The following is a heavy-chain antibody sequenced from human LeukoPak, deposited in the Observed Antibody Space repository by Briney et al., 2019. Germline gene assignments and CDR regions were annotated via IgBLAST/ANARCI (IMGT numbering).Heavy chain of an antibody. J-gene: IGHJ6*03. V-gene: IGHV1-2*02. CDR3: ARGGYSYGYYYYYYMDV. CDR2: INPNSGGT. Sequence: ASVKVSCKASGYTFTDYYMHWVRQAPGQGLEWMGWINPNSGGTNYAQKFQGRVTMTRDTSIITAYMELGRLRSDDTAVYYCARGGYSYGYYYYYYMDVWGKGTAVTVSS. CDR1: GYTFTDYY. D-gene: IGHD5-18*01.